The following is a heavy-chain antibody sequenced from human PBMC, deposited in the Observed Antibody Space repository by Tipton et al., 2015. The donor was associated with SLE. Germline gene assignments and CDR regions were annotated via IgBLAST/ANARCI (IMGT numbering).Heavy chain of an antibody. CDR1: GASMSGYY. CDR2: IFDNGNS. CDR3: ARVVYSFSDAFDI. V-gene: IGHV4-59*01. D-gene: IGHD6-13*01. Sequence: TLSLTCTVSGASMSGYYWSWIRQSPGKGLEWIGYIFDNGNSNYNPSLKSRVTISIDTSKNQSSLRLTSLTAADTAVYYCARVVYSFSDAFDIWGQGTLVTVSS. J-gene: IGHJ3*02.